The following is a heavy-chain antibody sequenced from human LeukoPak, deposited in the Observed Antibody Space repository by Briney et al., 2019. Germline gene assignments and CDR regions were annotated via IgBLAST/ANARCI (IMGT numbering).Heavy chain of an antibody. D-gene: IGHD3-10*01. CDR3: ARSDYHNSGSHTVFDAFDI. CDR2: IYDSGST. Sequence: SETLSLTCTVSGGSIRSSYYYWGWIRQPPGKGLEWIGSIYDSGSTYYNPSLKSRVTISVDTSKNQFSLKLSFVTAADTAMYYCARSDYHNSGSHTVFDAFDIWGQGTRVTVSS. CDR1: GGSIRSSYYY. J-gene: IGHJ3*02. V-gene: IGHV4-39*07.